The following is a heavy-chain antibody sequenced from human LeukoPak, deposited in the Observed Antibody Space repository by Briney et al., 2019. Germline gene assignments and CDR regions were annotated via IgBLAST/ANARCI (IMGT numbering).Heavy chain of an antibody. D-gene: IGHD6-19*01. CDR3: ATAKYSSGWYGAFDI. CDR2: INPSGGST. CDR1: GYTFTSYY. V-gene: IGHV1-46*01. Sequence: GASVKVSCKASGYTFTSYYMHWVRQAPGQGLEWMGIINPSGGSTSYAQKFQGRVTMTEDTSTDTAYMELRSLRSEDTAVYYCATAKYSSGWYGAFDIWGQGTMVTVSS. J-gene: IGHJ3*02.